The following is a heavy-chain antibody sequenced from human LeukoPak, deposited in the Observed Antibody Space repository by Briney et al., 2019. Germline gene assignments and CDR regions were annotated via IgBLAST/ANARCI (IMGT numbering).Heavy chain of an antibody. D-gene: IGHD6-19*01. CDR2: ITSRGSTT. J-gene: IGHJ4*02. CDR3: AKVSGWGSRVRSFDS. Sequence: GGSLRLSCAASGFNFNIYVMSWVRQAPGKGLEWVSAITSRGSTTYYADSVKGRFTISRDNSQNTLFLHMNSMRADDTAVYYCAKVSGWGSRVRSFDSWGQGTLVTVSS. CDR1: GFNFNIYV. V-gene: IGHV3-23*01.